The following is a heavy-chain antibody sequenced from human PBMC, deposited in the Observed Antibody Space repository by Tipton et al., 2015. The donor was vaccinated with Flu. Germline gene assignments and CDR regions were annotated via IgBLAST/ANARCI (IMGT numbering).Heavy chain of an antibody. CDR1: GYSFTNYW. D-gene: IGHD3-22*01. J-gene: IGHJ5*02. Sequence: VQLVQSGAEVKKPGESLKISCKSSGYSFTNYWIGWVRQMPGKGLEWMGIISPGDFDSRYSPSFQGQVTISADQSISTAYLQWSSLKASDTAMYYCVRRQYRPYYYDVSCDTWGQGTLVTVSS. V-gene: IGHV5-51*03. CDR3: VRRQYRPYYYDVSCDT. CDR2: ISPGDFDS.